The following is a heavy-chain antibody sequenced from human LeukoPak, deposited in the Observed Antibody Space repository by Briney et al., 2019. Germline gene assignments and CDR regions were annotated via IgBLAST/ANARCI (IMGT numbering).Heavy chain of an antibody. CDR3: ARLMKPDDDFWSGYPNQFDY. D-gene: IGHD3-3*01. CDR1: GYTFISYA. Sequence: GASVKVSFKASGYTFISYAMNWVRQAPGQGLEWMGWINTNTGNPTYAQGFTGRFVFSLDTSVSTAYLQISSLKAEDTAVYYCARLMKPDDDFWSGYPNQFDYWGQGTLVTVSS. J-gene: IGHJ4*02. CDR2: INTNTGNP. V-gene: IGHV7-4-1*02.